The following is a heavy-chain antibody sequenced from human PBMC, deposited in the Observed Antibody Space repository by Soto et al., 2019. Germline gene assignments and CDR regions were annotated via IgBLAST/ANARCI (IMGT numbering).Heavy chain of an antibody. D-gene: IGHD1-7*01. CDR2: IYYSGST. CDR3: ARVNWLELRIYYFDY. Sequence: SETLSLTCTVSGGSISSGDYYWSWIRQPPGKGLEWIGYIYYSGSTYYNPSLKSRVTISVDTSKNQFSLKLSSVTAADTAVYYCARVNWLELRIYYFDYWGQRTLVTVSS. CDR1: GGSISSGDYY. J-gene: IGHJ4*02. V-gene: IGHV4-30-4*01.